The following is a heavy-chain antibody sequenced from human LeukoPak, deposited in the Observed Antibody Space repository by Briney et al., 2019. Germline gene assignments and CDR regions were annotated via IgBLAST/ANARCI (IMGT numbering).Heavy chain of an antibody. D-gene: IGHD2-15*01. V-gene: IGHV3-23*01. CDR2: ISGSGGST. CDR1: GFTFSSYA. CDR3: ARSSAGWWNAFDI. J-gene: IGHJ3*02. Sequence: SGGSLRLSCAASGFTFSSYAMGWVRQAPGKGLEWVSAISGSGGSTYYADSVKGRFTISRDNAKNSLYLQMNSLRAEDTAVYYCARSSAGWWNAFDIWGQGTMVTVSS.